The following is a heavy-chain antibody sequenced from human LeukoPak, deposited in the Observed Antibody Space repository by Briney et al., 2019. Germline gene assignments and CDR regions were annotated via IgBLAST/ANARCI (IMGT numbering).Heavy chain of an antibody. V-gene: IGHV3-23*01. CDR3: ARDPTYDSSGYYYARLFDY. CDR1: GFTFSSYA. J-gene: IGHJ4*02. CDR2: ISGSGGST. D-gene: IGHD3-22*01. Sequence: TGGSLRLSCAASGFTFSSYAMSWVRQAPGKGLEWVSAISGSGGSTYYADSVKGRFTISRDNSKNTLYLQMNSLRAEDTAVYYCARDPTYDSSGYYYARLFDYWGQGTLVTVSS.